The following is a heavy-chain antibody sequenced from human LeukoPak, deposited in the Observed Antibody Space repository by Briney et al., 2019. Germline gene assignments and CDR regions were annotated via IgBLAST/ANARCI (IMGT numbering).Heavy chain of an antibody. V-gene: IGHV1-69*05. CDR1: GGTFSNYA. D-gene: IGHD3-3*01. CDR2: IIPFFGTA. Sequence: SVKVSCKASGGTFSNYAISWVRQAPGQGLEWMGGIIPFFGTAKYAQKFQGRVTMTRDTSTSTVYMELSSLRSEDTAVYYCARDGLRVYGVPTPNFGYWGQGTLVTVSS. CDR3: ARDGLRVYGVPTPNFGY. J-gene: IGHJ4*02.